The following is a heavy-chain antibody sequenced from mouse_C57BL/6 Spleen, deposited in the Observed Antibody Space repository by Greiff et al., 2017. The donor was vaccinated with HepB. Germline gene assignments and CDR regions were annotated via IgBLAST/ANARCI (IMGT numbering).Heavy chain of an antibody. D-gene: IGHD1-1*01. CDR1: GFTFSNYW. Sequence: EVKLVESGGGLVQPGGSMKLSCVASGFTFSNYWMNWVRQSPEKGLEWVAQIRLKSDNYATHYAESVKGRFTISRDDSKSRVYLQMTNLRAEDTGIYYCTASCYVFDYWGQGTTLTVSS. V-gene: IGHV6-3*01. CDR2: IRLKSDNYAT. J-gene: IGHJ2*01. CDR3: TASCYVFDY.